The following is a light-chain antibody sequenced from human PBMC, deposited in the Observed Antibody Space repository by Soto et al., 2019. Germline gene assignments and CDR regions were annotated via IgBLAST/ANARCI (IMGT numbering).Light chain of an antibody. CDR3: GSYTSSSNYV. V-gene: IGLV2-14*01. J-gene: IGLJ1*01. Sequence: SALTQPASVSGSPGQSITISCTGYIHYDFVSWYQRHPGTAPKLVIYEVSNRPSGTSDRFSGSKSGHTASLTISGLQTEDEAVYYCGSYTSSSNYVFGTGTKGTVL. CDR2: EVS. CDR1: IHYDF.